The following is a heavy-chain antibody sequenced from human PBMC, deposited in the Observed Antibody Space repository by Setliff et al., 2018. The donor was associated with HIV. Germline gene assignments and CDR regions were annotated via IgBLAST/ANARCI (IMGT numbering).Heavy chain of an antibody. CDR1: GGFITNDGYY. CDR2: IYFNGNT. Sequence: SETLSLTCTVSGGFITNDGYYWTWIRHRPGKGLEWIGYIYFNGNTYYNPSLKSRVTISVDTSKNHFSLKLNSVTAADTAVYFCARPTTGVGGGAAFDIWGQGTMVTVSS. CDR3: ARPTTGVGGGAAFDI. J-gene: IGHJ3*02. V-gene: IGHV4-31*02. D-gene: IGHD2-8*01.